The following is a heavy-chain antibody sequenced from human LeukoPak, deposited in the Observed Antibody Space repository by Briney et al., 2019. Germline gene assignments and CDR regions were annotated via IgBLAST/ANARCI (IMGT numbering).Heavy chain of an antibody. D-gene: IGHD2-2*02. CDR3: ARMGCSNASCYTLDY. CDR1: GYNISNNG. J-gene: IGHJ4*02. V-gene: IGHV1-18*01. CDR2: TSVYNSNT. Sequence: GASVKVSCKASGYNISNNGISWVRQAPGQGLEWMGWTSVYNSNTNSAQNLQGRVTMTTDTSTSTAYMELRSLRSDDTAVYYCARMGCSNASCYTLDYWGQGTLVTVSS.